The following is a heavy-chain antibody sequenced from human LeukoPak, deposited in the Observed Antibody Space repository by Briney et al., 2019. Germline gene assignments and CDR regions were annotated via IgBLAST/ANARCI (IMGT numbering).Heavy chain of an antibody. Sequence: PGGSLRLSCAASGFTFSSYSMNWVRQAPGKGLEWVSSISSSSSYIYYADSVKGRFTISRDNAKNSLYLQMNSLRAEDTAVYYCARVGTAMVLRWLQLAGPVDYWGQGTLVTVSS. D-gene: IGHD5-24*01. J-gene: IGHJ4*02. CDR3: ARVGTAMVLRWLQLAGPVDY. V-gene: IGHV3-21*01. CDR1: GFTFSSYS. CDR2: ISSSSSYI.